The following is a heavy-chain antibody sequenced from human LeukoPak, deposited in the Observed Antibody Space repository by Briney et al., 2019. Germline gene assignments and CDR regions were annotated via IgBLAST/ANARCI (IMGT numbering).Heavy chain of an antibody. CDR2: INWNGGST. CDR1: GSTFDNYG. V-gene: IGHV3-20*04. Sequence: GGSRRLSWPASGSTFDNYGMSWVRQAPGKGREWVSCINWNGGSTGYADSVKGRFTISRDNAKNSLYLRMNSLRAEDTALYYCARATYYYDSSGYYHIRDYFDYWGQGTLVTVSS. D-gene: IGHD3-22*01. CDR3: ARATYYYDSSGYYHIRDYFDY. J-gene: IGHJ4*02.